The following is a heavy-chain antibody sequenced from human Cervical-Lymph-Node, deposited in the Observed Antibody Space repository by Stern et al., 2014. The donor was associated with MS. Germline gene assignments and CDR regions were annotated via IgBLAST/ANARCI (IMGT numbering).Heavy chain of an antibody. Sequence: EVQLLESGGALVKPGGSLRLSCAASGFSLSSSTMNWVRQAPGKGLEWVSSISSGSSYIYYSDSVKGRFTISRDNAKNSLHLQLNSLRVEDTAVYYCARGYAFMDVWGQGTTVTVSS. CDR1: GFSLSSST. D-gene: IGHD5-12*01. CDR3: ARGYAFMDV. J-gene: IGHJ6*02. CDR2: ISSGSSYI. V-gene: IGHV3-21*01.